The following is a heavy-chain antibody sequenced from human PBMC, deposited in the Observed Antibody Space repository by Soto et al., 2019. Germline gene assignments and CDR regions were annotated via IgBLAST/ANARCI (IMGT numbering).Heavy chain of an antibody. CDR3: AGDFRVSYRLENCFDH. V-gene: IGHV3-48*02. D-gene: IGHD1-26*01. CDR1: GFTFSSYS. CDR2: ISSSSSTI. Sequence: PGGSLRLSCAVSGFTFSSYSMNWVRQAQGKGLEWVSYISSSSSTIYYADFVKGRFTIARDNAKNSLYLQRNSLRDEDTSVYYRAGDFRVSYRLENCFDHWGQGTLVTVSS. J-gene: IGHJ4*02.